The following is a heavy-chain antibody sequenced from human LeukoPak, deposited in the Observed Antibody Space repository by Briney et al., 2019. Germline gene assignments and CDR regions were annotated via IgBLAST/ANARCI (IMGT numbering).Heavy chain of an antibody. CDR3: ARVAIWSGYATSYYYYMDV. D-gene: IGHD3-3*01. Sequence: GSLRLSCAASGFTFSDYWMTWVRQPPGKGLEWIGSIYYSGGTYYNPSLKSRVTISVDTSKNQFSLKLSSVTAADTAVYYCARVAIWSGYATSYYYYMDVWGKGTTVTVSS. V-gene: IGHV4-39*01. CDR1: GFTFSDYW. CDR2: IYYSGGT. J-gene: IGHJ6*03.